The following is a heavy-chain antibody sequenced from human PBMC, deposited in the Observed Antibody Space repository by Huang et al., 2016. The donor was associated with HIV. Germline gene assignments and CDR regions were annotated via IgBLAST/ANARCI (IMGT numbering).Heavy chain of an antibody. J-gene: IGHJ3*02. CDR1: GYSFTSYW. V-gene: IGHV5-51*01. D-gene: IGHD4-17*01. CDR3: ATTGDYDFYSAFDI. Sequence: EVQLVQSGAEVKKPGESMKISCQGFGYSFTSYWIAWVRQRPGKGLEWMVIIYPGDSDTRYRPSFQGQFTISADKSINTAYLQWTDLRASDTAMYYCATTGDYDFYSAFDIWGQGTTVAVSS. CDR2: IYPGDSDT.